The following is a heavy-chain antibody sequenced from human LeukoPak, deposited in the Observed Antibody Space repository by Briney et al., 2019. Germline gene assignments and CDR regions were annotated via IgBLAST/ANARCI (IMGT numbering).Heavy chain of an antibody. CDR2: ISYDGSNK. CDR1: GFTFSSYA. CDR3: ARGAYGDYNPDAFDI. Sequence: GGSLRLSCAASGFTFSSYAMHWVRQAPGKGLEWVAVISYDGSNKYYADSVKGRFTISRDNSKNTLYLQMNSLRAEDTAVYYCARGAYGDYNPDAFDIWGQGTMVTVS. D-gene: IGHD4-17*01. V-gene: IGHV3-30*04. J-gene: IGHJ3*02.